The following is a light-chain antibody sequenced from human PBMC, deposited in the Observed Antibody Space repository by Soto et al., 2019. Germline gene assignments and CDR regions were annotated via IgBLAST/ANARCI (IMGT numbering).Light chain of an antibody. J-gene: IGKJ5*01. CDR1: QNIRNN. Sequence: EIVMTQTPATLSVSPGESATLSCRSSQNIRNNLAWYQQKPGQAPRLLIYGASTRATGIPARFSGSGSGTEFTLTISSLQSEDFAVYYCQQYNTWPPITFGQGTRLEI. V-gene: IGKV3-15*01. CDR3: QQYNTWPPIT. CDR2: GAS.